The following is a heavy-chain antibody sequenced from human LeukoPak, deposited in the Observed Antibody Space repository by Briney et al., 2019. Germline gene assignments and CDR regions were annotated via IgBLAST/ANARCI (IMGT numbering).Heavy chain of an antibody. CDR3: ARDRTPDSGYDPYFDY. CDR1: GGTLSSYA. Sequence: SVKVSCKASGGTLSSYAISWVRQAPGQGLEWMGGIIPIFGTANYAQKFQGRVTITADESTSTAYMELSSLRSEDTAVYYCARDRTPDSGYDPYFDYWGQGTLVTVSS. D-gene: IGHD5-12*01. CDR2: IIPIFGTA. V-gene: IGHV1-69*01. J-gene: IGHJ4*02.